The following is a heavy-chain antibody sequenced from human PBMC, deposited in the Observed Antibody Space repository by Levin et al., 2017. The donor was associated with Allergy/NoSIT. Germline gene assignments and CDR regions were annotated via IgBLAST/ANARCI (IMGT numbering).Heavy chain of an antibody. D-gene: IGHD6-6*01. Sequence: GVSLRLSCSASGFTFGDYAMSWFRQAPGKGLEWVAFLRSNRHGGTSEYAASVRGRFIISRDDSKSIAYLQMNSLKIEDTAVYYCTRDIAARHWFDPWGQGTLVTVSS. CDR1: GFTFGDYA. V-gene: IGHV3-49*03. CDR3: TRDIAARHWFDP. CDR2: LRSNRHGGTS. J-gene: IGHJ5*02.